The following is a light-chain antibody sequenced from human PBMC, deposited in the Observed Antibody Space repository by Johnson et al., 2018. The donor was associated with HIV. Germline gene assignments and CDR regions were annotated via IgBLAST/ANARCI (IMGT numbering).Light chain of an antibody. CDR2: DND. V-gene: IGLV1-51*01. J-gene: IGLJ1*01. CDR3: GTWDSSLSAPRYV. CDR1: SSNIGNNY. Sequence: QSALTQPPSVSAAPGQKVTISCSGSSSNIGNNYVSWYQQLPGTAPKLLISDNDKRPSGIPDRFSGSKSGTSATLGITGLQTGDEADYYCGTWDSSLSAPRYVFGTGTKVTVL.